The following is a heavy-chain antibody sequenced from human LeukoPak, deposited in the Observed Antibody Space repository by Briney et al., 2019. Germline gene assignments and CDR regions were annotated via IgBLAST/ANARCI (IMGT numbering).Heavy chain of an antibody. CDR2: MSYAGQA. V-gene: IGHV4-39*02. J-gene: IGHJ4*02. Sequence: SETLSLTCTVSGGSIIIDNYYWSWIRQPPGKGLLWIGSMSYAGQAYYNPSLQSRVTISVDTSKNQFSLNLASVTAADTAIYYCARDTYLYRGGSDYWGLGTLVTVSS. CDR3: ARDTYLYRGGSDY. D-gene: IGHD3-16*01. CDR1: GGSIIIDNYY.